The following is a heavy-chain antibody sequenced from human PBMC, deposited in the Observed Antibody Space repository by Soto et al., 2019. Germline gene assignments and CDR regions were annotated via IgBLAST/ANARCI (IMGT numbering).Heavy chain of an antibody. CDR1: GGIFSDYA. Sequence: QVQLEQSGGEVKKPGSSVKVSCRVSGGIFSDYAVSWVRQAPGQGLQWVGGIIPKFGTAKYARKFEDRVTLTADELTSTVYIEINNLRSEDTALYYCARDKRSSLVVETPHLFDSWGQGTLLTVSS. V-gene: IGHV1-69*12. J-gene: IGHJ5*01. CDR3: ARDKRSSLVVETPHLFDS. CDR2: IIPKFGTA. D-gene: IGHD2-21*01.